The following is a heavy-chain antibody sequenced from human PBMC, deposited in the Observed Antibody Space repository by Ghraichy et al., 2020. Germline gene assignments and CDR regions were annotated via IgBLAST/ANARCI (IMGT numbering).Heavy chain of an antibody. D-gene: IGHD3-10*01. CDR2: IHHSGTT. CDR1: GGSINSDY. CDR3: ARLGGSGTNPPYDK. V-gene: IGHV4-59*01. J-gene: IGHJ4*02. Sequence: SETLSLTCTVSGGSINSDYWSWIRQPPVNGLEQIGYIHHSGTTIYNPSLQSRVTISVDTSKNQFSLNLRSVTAADTAVYYCARLGGSGTNPPYDKWGQGILFSVCS.